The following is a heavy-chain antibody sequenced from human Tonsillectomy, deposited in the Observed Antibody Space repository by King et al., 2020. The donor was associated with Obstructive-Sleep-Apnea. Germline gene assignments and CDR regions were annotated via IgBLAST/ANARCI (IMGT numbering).Heavy chain of an antibody. V-gene: IGHV3-9*01. Sequence: VQLVESGGGLVQPGRSLRLSCAASGFTFDEYAMHWVRHAPGKGLEWVSGISWNSGIIGYADSVKGRFTISRDNAKNSLYLQMNSLRAEDTALYYCAKDGSVGGIYRLFDFWGQGTLVTVSS. CDR1: GFTFDEYA. D-gene: IGHD1-26*01. CDR2: ISWNSGII. CDR3: AKDGSVGGIYRLFDF. J-gene: IGHJ4*02.